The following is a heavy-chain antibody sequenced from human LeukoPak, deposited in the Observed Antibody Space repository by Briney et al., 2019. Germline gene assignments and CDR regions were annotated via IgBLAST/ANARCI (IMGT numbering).Heavy chain of an antibody. CDR3: AREIAVAGRSKYYFDY. D-gene: IGHD6-19*01. CDR1: GGTFIRYA. CDR2: INPIFGTA. V-gene: IGHV1-69*05. Sequence: SVKVSCKASGGTFIRYAISWVRQAPGQGLEWMGRINPIFGTANYAQKFQGRVTITTDETISTAYMELSSLKSEDTAVYYCAREIAVAGRSKYYFDYWGQGTLVTVSS. J-gene: IGHJ4*02.